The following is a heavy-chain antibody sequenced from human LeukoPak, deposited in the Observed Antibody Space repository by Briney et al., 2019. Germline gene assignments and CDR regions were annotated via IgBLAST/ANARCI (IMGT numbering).Heavy chain of an antibody. CDR1: GGTFSSYA. CDR3: ASGDYGPYYFDY. V-gene: IGHV1-69*05. CDR2: IIPIFGTA. J-gene: IGHJ4*02. D-gene: IGHD4-17*01. Sequence: SVKVFCKASGGTFSSYAISWVRQAPGQGLEWMGGIIPIFGTANYAQKFQGRVTITTDESTSTAYMELSSLRSEDTAVYYCASGDYGPYYFDYWGQGTLVTVSS.